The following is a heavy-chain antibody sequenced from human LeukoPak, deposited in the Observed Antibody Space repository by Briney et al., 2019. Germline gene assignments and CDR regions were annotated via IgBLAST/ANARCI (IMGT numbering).Heavy chain of an antibody. J-gene: IGHJ4*02. V-gene: IGHV3-23*01. D-gene: IGHD3-22*01. Sequence: GGTLRLSCAASGFTFSSYGMSWVRQAPGKGLEWVSAISGSGGSTYYADSVKGRFTISRDNSKNTLYLQMNSLRAEDTAVYYCARDYYDSSGYYQDYWGQGTLVTVSS. CDR1: GFTFSSYG. CDR2: ISGSGGST. CDR3: ARDYYDSSGYYQDY.